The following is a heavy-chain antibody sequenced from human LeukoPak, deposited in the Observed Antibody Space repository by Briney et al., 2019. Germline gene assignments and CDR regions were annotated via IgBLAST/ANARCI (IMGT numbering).Heavy chain of an antibody. J-gene: IGHJ6*03. CDR1: GFTFSSYS. V-gene: IGHV3-21*01. D-gene: IGHD6-13*01. CDR3: ARAGYSSSWYGYYYYMDV. CDR2: ISSSSSYI. Sequence: GGSLRLSCAASGFTFSSYSMNWVRQAPGKGLEWVSSISSSSSYIYYADSVKGRFTISRDNAKNSLYLQMNSLRAEDTAVYYCARAGYSSSWYGYYYYMDVWGKGTTVTVSS.